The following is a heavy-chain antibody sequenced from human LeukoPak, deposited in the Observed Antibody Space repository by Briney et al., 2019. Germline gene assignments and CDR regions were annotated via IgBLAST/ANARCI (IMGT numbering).Heavy chain of an antibody. CDR1: GFTFSSYW. CDR2: INSDGSST. D-gene: IGHD3-3*01. V-gene: IGHV3-74*01. Sequence: GGSLRLSCAASGFTFSSYWMHWVRQAPGKGLGWVSRINSDGSSTSYADSVKGRFTISRDNAKNTLYLQMNSLRAEDTAVYYCAKGDYDFWSGYPYYYGMDVWGQGTTVTVSS. CDR3: AKGDYDFWSGYPYYYGMDV. J-gene: IGHJ6*02.